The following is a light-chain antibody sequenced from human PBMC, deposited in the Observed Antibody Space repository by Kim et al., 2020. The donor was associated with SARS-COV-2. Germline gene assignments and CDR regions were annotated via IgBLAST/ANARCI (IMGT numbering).Light chain of an antibody. Sequence: SVGDRVTITCRASQGISSYLAWYQQKPGKAPKLLIYAASTLQSGVPSRFSGSGSGTEFTLTISSLQPEDFATYYCQQLNSYPRYSFGQGTKLEI. J-gene: IGKJ2*03. CDR1: QGISSY. CDR2: AAS. V-gene: IGKV1-9*01. CDR3: QQLNSYPRYS.